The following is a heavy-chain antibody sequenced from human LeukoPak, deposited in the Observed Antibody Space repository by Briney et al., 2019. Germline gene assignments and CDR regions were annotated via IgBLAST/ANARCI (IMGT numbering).Heavy chain of an antibody. CDR1: GFTFSSYS. CDR3: ARGDCSGGSCYLSLTTIDY. CDR2: ISSSSSTI. Sequence: GGSLRLSCAASGFTFSSYSMNWVRQAPGKVLEWLSYISSSSSTIYYADSVKGRFTISRDNDKNSLYLQMNSLRAEDTAVYYCARGDCSGGSCYLSLTTIDYWGQGTLVTVSS. J-gene: IGHJ4*02. V-gene: IGHV3-48*01. D-gene: IGHD2-15*01.